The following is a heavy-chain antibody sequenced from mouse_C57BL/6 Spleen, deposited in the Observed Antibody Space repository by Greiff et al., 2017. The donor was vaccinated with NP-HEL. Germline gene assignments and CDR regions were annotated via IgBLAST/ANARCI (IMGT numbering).Heavy chain of an antibody. CDR2: IYPGDGDT. Sequence: QVQLKQSGPELVKPGASVKISCKASGYAFSSSWMNWVKQRPGKGLEWIGRIYPGDGDTNYNGKFKGKATLTADKSSSTAYMQLSSLTSEDSAVYFCASSSGPYAMDYWGQGTSVTVSS. CDR3: ASSSGPYAMDY. CDR1: GYAFSSSW. J-gene: IGHJ4*01. V-gene: IGHV1-82*01. D-gene: IGHD3-2*02.